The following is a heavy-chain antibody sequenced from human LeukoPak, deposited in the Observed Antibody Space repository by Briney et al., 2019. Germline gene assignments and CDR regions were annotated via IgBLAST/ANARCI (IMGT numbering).Heavy chain of an antibody. CDR1: GFTFSSYA. Sequence: GGSLRLSCAASGFTFSSYAMTWVRQAPGKGLEWVSKISDSGGSRNYADSVKGRFTISRDNSKNTLYLQVKSLRAEDTAVYYCATPYASTSYYPLTYWGQGTLVTVSS. V-gene: IGHV3-23*01. CDR3: ATPYASTSYYPLTY. D-gene: IGHD3-22*01. J-gene: IGHJ4*02. CDR2: ISDSGGSR.